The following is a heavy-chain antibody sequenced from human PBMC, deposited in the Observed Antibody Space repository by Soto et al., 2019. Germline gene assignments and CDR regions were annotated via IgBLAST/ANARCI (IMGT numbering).Heavy chain of an antibody. J-gene: IGHJ4*02. D-gene: IGHD3-3*01. Sequence: QVQLVQSGAEVKKPGTSVKVSCKASGYTFSSHGLSWVRHAHGQGLQWIGWVSGDNAHTNYAQSHQGSVTMTPAPSDNPALWEWSGPRAAYSGWYYSARYLGYFRSWTCRLEWIGLRGQGSLV. CDR1: GYTFSSHG. CDR3: ARYLGYFRSWTCRLEWIGL. V-gene: IGHV1-18*01. CDR2: VSGDNAHT.